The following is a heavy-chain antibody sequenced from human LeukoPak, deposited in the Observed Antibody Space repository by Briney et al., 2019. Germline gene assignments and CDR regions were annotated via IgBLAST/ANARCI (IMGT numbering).Heavy chain of an antibody. CDR3: ARDIPGGASYLDS. J-gene: IGHJ5*01. Sequence: GGSLRLSCAASGFAFSNYWMTWVRQAPGKGLEWVANINEGGSEKNYVDSVKGRFNNSRDNAKNSLYLQMSSLRAEDTAVYYCARDIPGGASYLDSWGQGTLVTVSS. D-gene: IGHD5-18*01. CDR1: GFAFSNYW. V-gene: IGHV3-7*01. CDR2: INEGGSEK.